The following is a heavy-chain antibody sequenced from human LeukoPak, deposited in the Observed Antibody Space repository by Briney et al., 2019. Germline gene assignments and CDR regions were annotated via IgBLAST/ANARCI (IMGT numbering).Heavy chain of an antibody. CDR3: ARDKSGIFDY. Sequence: SETLSLTCTVSGGSISSYYWSWIRQPPGKGLEWIGYIYYSGSTNYNPSLKGRVTISVDTSKNQFSLKLSSVTAADTAVYYCARDKSGIFDYWGQGTLVTVSS. D-gene: IGHD1-26*01. CDR1: GGSISSYY. V-gene: IGHV4-59*01. CDR2: IYYSGST. J-gene: IGHJ4*02.